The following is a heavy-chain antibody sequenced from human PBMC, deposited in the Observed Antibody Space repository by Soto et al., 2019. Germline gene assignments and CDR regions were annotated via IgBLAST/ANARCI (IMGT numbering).Heavy chain of an antibody. CDR2: FDPEDGET. D-gene: IGHD3-9*01. V-gene: IGHV1-24*01. J-gene: IGHJ6*02. CDR1: GYTLTELS. Sequence: ASVKVSCKVSGYTLTELSMHWVRQAPGKGLEWMGGFDPEDGETIYAQKFQGRVTMTEDTSTDTAYMELGSLRSEDTAVYYCATFRVPQYYDILTGQRGYYYYGMDVWGQGTTVTVSS. CDR3: ATFRVPQYYDILTGQRGYYYYGMDV.